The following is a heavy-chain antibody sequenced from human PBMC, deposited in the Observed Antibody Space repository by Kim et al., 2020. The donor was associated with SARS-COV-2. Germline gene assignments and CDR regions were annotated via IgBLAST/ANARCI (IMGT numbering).Heavy chain of an antibody. V-gene: IGHV3-7*01. J-gene: IGHJ4*02. CDR2: IKQDGSEK. D-gene: IGHD5-18*01. Sequence: GGSLRLSCAASGFTFSSYWMSWVRQAPGKGLEWVANIKQDGSEKYYVDSVKGRFTISRDNAKNSLYLQMNSLRAEDTAVYYCAREVASFRGYSYGYGFDYWGQGTLVTVSS. CDR1: GFTFSSYW. CDR3: AREVASFRGYSYGYGFDY.